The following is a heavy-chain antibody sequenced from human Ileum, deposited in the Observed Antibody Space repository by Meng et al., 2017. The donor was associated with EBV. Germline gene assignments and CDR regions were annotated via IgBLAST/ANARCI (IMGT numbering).Heavy chain of an antibody. CDR3: ARVGQWLPIDY. D-gene: IGHD6-19*01. CDR2: IYHSGST. Sequence: QVQRQEPGPGLAKPSGTLSLPCAGSGGSISSSNWWSWVRQPPGKGLEWIGEIYHSGSTNYNPSLKSRVTISVDKSKNQFSLNLSSVTAADTAVYYCARVGQWLPIDYWGQGTLVTVSS. V-gene: IGHV4-4*02. CDR1: GGSISSSNW. J-gene: IGHJ4*02.